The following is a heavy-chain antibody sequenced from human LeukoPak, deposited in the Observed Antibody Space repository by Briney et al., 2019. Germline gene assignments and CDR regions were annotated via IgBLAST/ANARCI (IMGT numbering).Heavy chain of an antibody. D-gene: IGHD4-17*01. CDR1: GYSFTAFW. CDR2: IFPADSDT. J-gene: IGHJ6*03. V-gene: IGHV5-51*01. Sequence: GESLKISCKASGYSFTAFWIGWVRQMPGKGLEWMGIIFPADSDTTYSPSFEGQVTISADKSISTAYLQWSSLKASDTAIYYCARLNGDYPRFYYYMDVWGKGTTVTVSS. CDR3: ARLNGDYPRFYYYMDV.